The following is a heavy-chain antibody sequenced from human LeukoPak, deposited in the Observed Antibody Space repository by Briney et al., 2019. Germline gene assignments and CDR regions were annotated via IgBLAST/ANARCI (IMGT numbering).Heavy chain of an antibody. Sequence: SETLSLTCTVSGGSISSYYWSWIRQPPGKGLEWIGYIYYSGSTNYNPSLKSRVTISVDTSKNQFSLKLSSVTAADTAVYYCARHEDGYNGLDYWGQGTLVTVSP. J-gene: IGHJ4*02. CDR1: GGSISSYY. CDR3: ARHEDGYNGLDY. V-gene: IGHV4-59*01. D-gene: IGHD5-24*01. CDR2: IYYSGST.